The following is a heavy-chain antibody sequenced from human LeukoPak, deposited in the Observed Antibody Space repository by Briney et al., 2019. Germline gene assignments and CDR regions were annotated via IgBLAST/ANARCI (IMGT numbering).Heavy chain of an antibody. Sequence: SGSAYYNPSLKSRVTISVDTSKNQFSLKLTSVTAAVTAVYYCARHWVVTPNYWGQGTLVTVSS. V-gene: IGHV4-39*01. CDR2: SGSA. D-gene: IGHD4-23*01. CDR3: ARHWVVTPNY. J-gene: IGHJ4*02.